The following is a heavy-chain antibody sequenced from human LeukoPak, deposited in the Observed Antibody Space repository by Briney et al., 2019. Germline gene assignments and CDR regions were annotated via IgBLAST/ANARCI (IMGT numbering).Heavy chain of an antibody. CDR2: ISERGGST. J-gene: IGHJ4*02. CDR3: AKRGIVIRAVIIIGFHKEAYYFDY. V-gene: IGHV3-23*01. Sequence: GGSLRLSCVVSGITLSNYGMSWVRQAPGKGLEWVSGISERGGSTNYADSVEGRFIISRDPSKNTVYLQMNSLRVEDTAVYFCAKRGIVIRAVIIIGFHKEAYYFDYWGQGILVTVSS. CDR1: GITLSNYG. D-gene: IGHD3-10*01.